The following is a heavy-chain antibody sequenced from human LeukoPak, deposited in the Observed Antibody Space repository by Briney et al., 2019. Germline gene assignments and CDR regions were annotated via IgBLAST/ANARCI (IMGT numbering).Heavy chain of an antibody. CDR3: VKDRGGYSYGFDY. CDR1: GFTFSIYA. Sequence: TGGSLRLSCSASGFTFSIYAMHWVRQAPGKGLEYVSAISSNGGSTYYADSVKGRFTISRDNSKNTLYLQMSSLRAEDTAVYYCVKDRGGYSYGFDYWGQGTLVTVSS. V-gene: IGHV3-64D*06. J-gene: IGHJ4*02. CDR2: ISSNGGST. D-gene: IGHD5-18*01.